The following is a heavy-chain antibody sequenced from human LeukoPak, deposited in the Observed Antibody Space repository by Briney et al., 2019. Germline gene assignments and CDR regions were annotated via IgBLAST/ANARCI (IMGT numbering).Heavy chain of an antibody. CDR1: GFTFSSYA. V-gene: IGHV3-23*01. CDR3: AKETVVVPAARSAFDI. Sequence: GGSLRLSCAVSGFTFSSYAMSWVRQAPGKGLQWVSTISGSGASTYYADSVKGRFTISRDNSKNTLHLQMNSLRGGDTAVYYCAKETVVVPAARSAFDIWGQGTMVTVSS. D-gene: IGHD2-2*01. J-gene: IGHJ3*02. CDR2: ISGSGAST.